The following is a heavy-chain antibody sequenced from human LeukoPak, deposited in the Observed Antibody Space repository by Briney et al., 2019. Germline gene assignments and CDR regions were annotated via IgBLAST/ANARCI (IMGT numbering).Heavy chain of an antibody. D-gene: IGHD1-26*01. CDR1: GASISTGGFY. CDR2: FYYTGST. J-gene: IGHJ4*02. Sequence: KPSETLSLTCTVSGASISTGGFYWGWIRQPPGTGLGWIGSFYYTGSTHYNPSLKSRVTISVDMSKNQVSLKLSSVTAADTAVYYCARTHSGTYYGFDYWGQGALVTVSS. V-gene: IGHV4-39*01. CDR3: ARTHSGTYYGFDY.